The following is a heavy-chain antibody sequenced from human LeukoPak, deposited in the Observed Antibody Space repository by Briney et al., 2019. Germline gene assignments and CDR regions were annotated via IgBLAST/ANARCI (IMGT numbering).Heavy chain of an antibody. CDR2: INHSGST. CDR3: ARGRENYYDSSVWFDP. J-gene: IGHJ5*02. V-gene: IGHV4-34*01. D-gene: IGHD3-22*01. Sequence: SETLSLTCAVYGGSFSGYYWSWIRQPPGKGLEWIGEINHSGSTNYNPSLKSRVTISVDTSKNQFSLKLSSVTAADTAVYYCARGRENYYDSSVWFDPWGQGTLVTISS. CDR1: GGSFSGYY.